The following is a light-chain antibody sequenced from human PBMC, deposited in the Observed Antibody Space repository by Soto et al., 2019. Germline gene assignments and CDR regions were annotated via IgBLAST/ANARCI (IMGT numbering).Light chain of an antibody. J-gene: IGKJ1*01. Sequence: DIVLSRSPGTLSMTPGERATLSCMASQSVSNNYLAWYQQKPGQAPRLLIYGASNRATGIPDRFSGSGSGTDFTLTISRLEPEDFAVYYCQQYGSSGTFGQGTKV. V-gene: IGKV3-20*01. CDR2: GAS. CDR1: QSVSNNY. CDR3: QQYGSSGT.